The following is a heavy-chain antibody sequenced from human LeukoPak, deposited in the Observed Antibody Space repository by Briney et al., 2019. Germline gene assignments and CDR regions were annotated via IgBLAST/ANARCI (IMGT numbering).Heavy chain of an antibody. Sequence: GGSLRLSCAASGFTFSSYSMNWVRQAPGKGLEWVSSISSSSSYIYYADSVKGRFTISRDNAKNSLYLQMNSLRAEDTAVYYCARDLKTMVYAGDAFDIWGQGIMVTVSS. CDR1: GFTFSSYS. J-gene: IGHJ3*02. CDR2: ISSSSSYI. CDR3: ARDLKTMVYAGDAFDI. D-gene: IGHD2-8*01. V-gene: IGHV3-21*01.